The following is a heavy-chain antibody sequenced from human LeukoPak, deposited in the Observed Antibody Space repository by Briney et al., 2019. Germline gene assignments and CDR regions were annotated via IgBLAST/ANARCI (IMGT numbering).Heavy chain of an antibody. CDR1: GGSISSYY. J-gene: IGHJ3*02. V-gene: IGHV4-4*09. CDR3: ARHQVEDYYDSSGYSSFYAFDI. CDR2: IYTSGST. D-gene: IGHD3-22*01. Sequence: PSETLSLTCTVSGGSISSYYWSWIRQPPGKGLEWIGYIYTSGSTNYTPSLKSRVTISVDTSKNQFSLGLSSVTAADTAVYYCARHQVEDYYDSSGYSSFYAFDIWGQGTMVTVSS.